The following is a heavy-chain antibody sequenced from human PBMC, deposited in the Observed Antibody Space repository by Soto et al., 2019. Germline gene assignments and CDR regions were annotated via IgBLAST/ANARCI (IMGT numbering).Heavy chain of an antibody. CDR2: ISAYNGNT. CDR3: ARDSFTSSPMVRGASPWFDP. J-gene: IGHJ5*02. Sequence: GASVKVSCKASGYTFTNFGISWVRQAPGQGLEWMGWISAYNGNTNYAQKLQGRVTMTTDTSTSTAYMELRSLRSDDTAVYYCARDSFTSSPMVRGASPWFDPWGQGTLVTVSS. D-gene: IGHD3-10*01. CDR1: GYTFTNFG. V-gene: IGHV1-18*01.